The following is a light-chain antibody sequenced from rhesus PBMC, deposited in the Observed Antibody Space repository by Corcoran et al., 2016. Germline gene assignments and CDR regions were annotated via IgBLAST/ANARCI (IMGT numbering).Light chain of an antibody. CDR2: DVS. Sequence: QAALTQPRSVCGSPGQSVIISGPGTSSDIGGYNGVSWYQQHSGTAPRLLIYDVSKRPSGVSDRFSGYKSGNTASLTISGLQAEDEADYFCCSYRSGSTYIFGAGTRLTVL. J-gene: IGLJ1*01. V-gene: IGLV2S9*01. CDR3: CSYRSGSTYI. CDR1: SSDIGGYNG.